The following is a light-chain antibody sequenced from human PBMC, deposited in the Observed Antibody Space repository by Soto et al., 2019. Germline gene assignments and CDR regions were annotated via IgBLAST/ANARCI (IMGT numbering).Light chain of an antibody. CDR2: DVS. Sequence: QSALTQPASVSGSPGQPITISCTGTSSDVGSFDSVAWYQHNPGKAPKLMIYDVSNRPSGVSSRFSGSKSGNTASLSISGSQTEDEDNYYCSSFTTSSTLVFGTGTKLTVL. CDR3: SSFTTSSTLV. V-gene: IGLV2-14*01. J-gene: IGLJ1*01. CDR1: SSDVGSFDS.